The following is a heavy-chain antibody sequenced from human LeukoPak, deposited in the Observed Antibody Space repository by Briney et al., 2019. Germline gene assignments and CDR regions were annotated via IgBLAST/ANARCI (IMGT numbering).Heavy chain of an antibody. D-gene: IGHD3-9*01. J-gene: IGHJ4*02. CDR3: ARSVLRYFDWSMGGSYFDY. V-gene: IGHV4-38-2*01. Sequence: SETLSLTCAVSGYSISSGYYWGWIRQPPGKGLEWIGSIYHSGSTYYNPSLKSRVTISVDTSKNQSSLKLSSMTAADTAVYYCARSVLRYFDWSMGGSYFDYWGQGTLVTVSS. CDR2: IYHSGST. CDR1: GYSISSGYY.